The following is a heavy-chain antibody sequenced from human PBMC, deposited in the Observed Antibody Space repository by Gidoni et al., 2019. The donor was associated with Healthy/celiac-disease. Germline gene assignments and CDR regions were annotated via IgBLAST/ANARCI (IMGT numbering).Heavy chain of an antibody. D-gene: IGHD3-22*01. CDR2: INHSGST. V-gene: IGHV4-34*01. CDR1: GGSFSGYY. J-gene: IGHJ6*02. Sequence: QVQLQQWGAGLLKPSETLSLTCAVYGGSFSGYYWRCFPQPPGKGLEGIGEINHSGSTNYNPSLKSRVTISVDTSKNQFSLKLSSVTAADTAVYYCARGGYYDSSGYYFFLDYYYGMDVWGQGTTVTVSS. CDR3: ARGGYYDSSGYYFFLDYYYGMDV.